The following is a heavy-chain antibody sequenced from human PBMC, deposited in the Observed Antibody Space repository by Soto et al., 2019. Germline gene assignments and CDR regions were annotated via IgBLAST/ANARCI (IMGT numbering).Heavy chain of an antibody. CDR2: IYYSGST. CDR1: GGSISSYY. D-gene: IGHD3-22*01. Sequence: SETLSLTCTVSGGSISSYYWSWIRQPPGKGLEWIGYIYYSGSTNYNPSLKSRVTISVDTSKNQFSLKLGSVTAADTAVYYCARRGHYYDSRYNWFDPWGQGTLVTVS. CDR3: ARRGHYYDSRYNWFDP. J-gene: IGHJ5*02. V-gene: IGHV4-59*08.